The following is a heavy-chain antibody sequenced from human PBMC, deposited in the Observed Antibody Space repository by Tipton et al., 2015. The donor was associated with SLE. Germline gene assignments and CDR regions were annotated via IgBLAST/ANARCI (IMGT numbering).Heavy chain of an antibody. J-gene: IGHJ2*01. CDR1: GGSMSTYY. Sequence: TLSLTCTVSGGSMSTYYWSWTRLPPGKGLEWIGYIYYSGGTSYNPSLNSRVTISVDTSRNQFSLKLTSVTAADSAVYYCARYSLTNWHLDLWGRGTLVTVSS. D-gene: IGHD2-15*01. CDR2: IYYSGGT. CDR3: ARYSLTNWHLDL. V-gene: IGHV4-59*01.